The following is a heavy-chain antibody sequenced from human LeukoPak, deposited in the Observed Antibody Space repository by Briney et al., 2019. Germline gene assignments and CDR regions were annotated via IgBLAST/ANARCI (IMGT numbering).Heavy chain of an antibody. CDR1: GGSFSGYY. V-gene: IGHV4-59*01. D-gene: IGHD1-26*01. CDR3: ARVGGSYLHHFDY. CDR2: IYYSGST. Sequence: SETLSLTCAVYGGSFSGYYWSWIRQPSGKGLEWIGYIYYSGSTNYNPSLKSRVTISVDTSKNQFSLKLSSVTAADTAVYYCARVGGSYLHHFDYWGQGTLVTVSS. J-gene: IGHJ4*02.